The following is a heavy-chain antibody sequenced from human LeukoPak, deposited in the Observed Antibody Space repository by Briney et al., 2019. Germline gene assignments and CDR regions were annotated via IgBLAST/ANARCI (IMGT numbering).Heavy chain of an antibody. CDR1: GDTFSSYT. V-gene: IGHV1-69*02. J-gene: IGHJ3*02. CDR3: ASSAGTVSEAFDI. Sequence: ASVKVSCKASGDTFSSYTISWVRQAPGQGLEWMGRIIPILGIANYAQKFQGRVTITADKSTSTAYMELSSLRSEDTAVYYCASSAGTVSEAFDIWGQGTMVTVSS. D-gene: IGHD6-13*01. CDR2: IIPILGIA.